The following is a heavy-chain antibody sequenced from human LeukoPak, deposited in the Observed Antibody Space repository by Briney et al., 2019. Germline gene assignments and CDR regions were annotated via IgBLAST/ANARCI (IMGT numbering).Heavy chain of an antibody. CDR2: IYSGGST. D-gene: IGHD2-15*01. CDR3: AKEDCSGGTCYVDQDAFDI. CDR1: GFTVSSNY. V-gene: IGHV3-53*01. Sequence: PGGSLRLSCAASGFTVSSNYMSWVRQAPGKGLEWVSVIYSGGSTYYADSVKGRFTISRDNSKNTLYLQMNSLRAEDTAVYYCAKEDCSGGTCYVDQDAFDIWGQGTMVIVSS. J-gene: IGHJ3*02.